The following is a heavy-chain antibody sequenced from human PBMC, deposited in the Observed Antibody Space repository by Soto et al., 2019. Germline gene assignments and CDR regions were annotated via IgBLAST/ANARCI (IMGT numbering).Heavy chain of an antibody. CDR2: IWYDGSNK. J-gene: IGHJ6*02. CDR1: GFTFSSYG. CDR3: ARDLYDFWSGYPLYYYGMDV. V-gene: IGHV3-33*01. Sequence: GGSLRLSCAASGFTFSSYGMHWVRQAPGKGLEWVAVIWYDGSNKYYADSVKGRFTISRDNSKNTLYLQINSLRAEDTAVYYCARDLYDFWSGYPLYYYGMDVWGQGTTVTISS. D-gene: IGHD3-3*01.